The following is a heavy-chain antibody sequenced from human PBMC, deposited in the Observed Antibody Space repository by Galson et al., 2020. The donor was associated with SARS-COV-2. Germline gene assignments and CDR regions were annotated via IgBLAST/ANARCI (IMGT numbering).Heavy chain of an antibody. CDR1: GFTVTNNY. J-gene: IGHJ4*02. D-gene: IGHD5-18*01. CDR2: ISGGGST. V-gene: IGHV3-53*01. Sequence: GESLKISCAASGFTVTNNYMTWVRQAPGKGLEWVSVISGGGSTYYADSVKGRFTVSRDNSKNTLYLQMNSLRADDTAVYYCARGKREYSYGYMYNFDYWGQGTLVTVSS. CDR3: ARGKREYSYGYMYNFDY.